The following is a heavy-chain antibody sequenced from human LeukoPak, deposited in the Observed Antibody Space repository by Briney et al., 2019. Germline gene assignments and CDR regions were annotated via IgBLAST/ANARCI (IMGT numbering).Heavy chain of an antibody. CDR3: AREISPCSSTSCYSYIDY. V-gene: IGHV1-46*01. Sequence: ASVKVSCKASGCTFTSYYMHWVRQAPGQGLEWMGIINPSGGSTSYAQKFQGRVTMTRDTSTSTVYMELSSLRSEDTAVYYCAREISPCSSTSCYSYIDYWGQGTLVTVSS. CDR2: INPSGGST. CDR1: GCTFTSYY. D-gene: IGHD2-2*02. J-gene: IGHJ4*02.